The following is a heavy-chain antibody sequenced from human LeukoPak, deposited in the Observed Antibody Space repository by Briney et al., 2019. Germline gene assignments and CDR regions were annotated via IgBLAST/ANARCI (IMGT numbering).Heavy chain of an antibody. CDR1: GFTFSSYS. V-gene: IGHV3-30*02. CDR2: IRYDGSSK. Sequence: GGSLRLSCAASGFTFSSYSMNWVRQAPGKGLEWVAFIRYDGSSKYYADSVKGRFTISRENSKNTLYLQMNSLRAEDTAVYYCAKDRHGDRMYWGQGTLVTVSS. D-gene: IGHD4-17*01. CDR3: AKDRHGDRMY. J-gene: IGHJ4*02.